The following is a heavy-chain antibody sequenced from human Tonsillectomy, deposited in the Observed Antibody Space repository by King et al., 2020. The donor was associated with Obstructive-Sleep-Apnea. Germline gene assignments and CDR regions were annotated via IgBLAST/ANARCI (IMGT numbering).Heavy chain of an antibody. CDR1: GGSIDKSGYY. D-gene: IGHD3-10*01. Sequence: QLQESGPGLVKPAQTLSLTCTVSGGSIDKSGYYWSWVRQHPGKGLEWIGYIYYTGCTYYNPSLKSRLTMSVDTSKNQFSLRLSSMTAADTAVYYCARGLGSGGDYWGQGTLVTVSS. V-gene: IGHV4-31*03. CDR3: ARGLGSGGDY. J-gene: IGHJ4*02. CDR2: IYYTGCT.